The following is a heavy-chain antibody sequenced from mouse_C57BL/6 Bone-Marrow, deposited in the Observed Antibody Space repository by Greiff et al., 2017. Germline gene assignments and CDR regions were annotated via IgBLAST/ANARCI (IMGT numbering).Heavy chain of an antibody. V-gene: IGHV5-6*01. CDR1: GFTFSSYG. J-gene: IGHJ3*01. D-gene: IGHD1-1*01. CDR3: ASSSSWFAY. CDR2: ISSGGSYT. Sequence: EVQGVESGGDLVKPGGSLKLSCAASGFTFSSYGMSWVRQTPDKRLEWVATISSGGSYTYYPDSVKGRFTISRDNAKNTLYLQMSSLKSEDTATYYCASSSSWFAYWGQGTLVTVSA.